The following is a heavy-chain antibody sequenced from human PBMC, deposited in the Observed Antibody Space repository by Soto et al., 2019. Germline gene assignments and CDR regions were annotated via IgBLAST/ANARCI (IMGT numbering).Heavy chain of an antibody. V-gene: IGHV3-7*01. Sequence: EVKLEESGGGLVQTGGSLRLSCAVSGFTFSGYWMRWVRQSPGRGLEGVANIKDDGSQTYYVGSVRGRFTISRDNGQNSLYLHMNSLRVEDTAVYYRATAVRGSAWSYWGQGTLVTVSS. CDR3: ATAVRGSAWSY. D-gene: IGHD6-19*01. CDR2: IKDDGSQT. J-gene: IGHJ4*02. CDR1: GFTFSGYW.